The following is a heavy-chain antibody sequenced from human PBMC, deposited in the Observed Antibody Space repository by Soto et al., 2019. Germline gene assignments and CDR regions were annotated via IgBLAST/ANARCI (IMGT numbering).Heavy chain of an antibody. V-gene: IGHV4-31*03. Sequence: QVQLQESGPGLVKPSQTLSLTCSVSVGSISSGGYYWTCIRQHPGKGLECIGYIYYSGSTYYNQSLKSRVTIAVDTSKNQFSLKLSSVTAADTAVYYCARSVFPWGHGTLVTVSS. CDR2: IYYSGST. CDR3: ARSVFP. CDR1: VGSISSGGYY. J-gene: IGHJ5*02.